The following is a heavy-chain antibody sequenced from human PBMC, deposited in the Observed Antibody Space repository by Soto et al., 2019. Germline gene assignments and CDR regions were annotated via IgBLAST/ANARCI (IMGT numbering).Heavy chain of an antibody. CDR2: IDPSDSYT. CDR3: ARQDGPHCSSTSCYWTY. CDR1: GYSFTSYW. D-gene: IGHD2-2*01. J-gene: IGHJ4*02. V-gene: IGHV5-10-1*01. Sequence: GESMKISCKGSGYSFTSYWISWVRQMPGKGLEWMGRIDPSDSYTNYSPSFQGHVTISADKSISTVYLQWSSLKASDTAMYYCARQDGPHCSSTSCYWTYWGQGTLVTVSS.